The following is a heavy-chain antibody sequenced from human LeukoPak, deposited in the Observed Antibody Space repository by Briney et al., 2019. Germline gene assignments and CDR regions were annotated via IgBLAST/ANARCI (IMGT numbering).Heavy chain of an antibody. V-gene: IGHV3-7*01. CDR1: GFMFNNFQ. Sequence: TGGSLRLSCAASGFMFNNFQMNWVRQAPGKGLEWVANIKQDGSKKYYVDSVKGRFTISRDNARNSLYLQMNSLRGEDTAVYYCTTLIDGSGSDCWGQGTLVTVSS. J-gene: IGHJ4*02. CDR3: TTLIDGSGSDC. D-gene: IGHD3-22*01. CDR2: IKQDGSKK.